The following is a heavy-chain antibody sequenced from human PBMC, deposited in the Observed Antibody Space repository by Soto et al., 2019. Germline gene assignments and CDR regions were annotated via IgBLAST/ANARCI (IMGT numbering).Heavy chain of an antibody. CDR1: GGSFSGYY. CDR3: ASHGGYCSSTSCYYFDY. V-gene: IGHV4-34*01. D-gene: IGHD2-2*01. J-gene: IGHJ4*02. Sequence: SETLSLTCAVYGGSFSGYYWSWIRQPPGKGLEWIGEINHSGSTNYNPSLKSRVTISVDTSKNQFSLKLSSVTAADTAVYYCASHGGYCSSTSCYYFDYWGQGTLVTVSS. CDR2: INHSGST.